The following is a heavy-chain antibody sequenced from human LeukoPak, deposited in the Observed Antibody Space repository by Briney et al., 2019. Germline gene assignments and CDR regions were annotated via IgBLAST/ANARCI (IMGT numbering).Heavy chain of an antibody. D-gene: IGHD1-14*01. V-gene: IGHV3-43*02. CDR3: AKAGGITYFDY. CDR1: GFTFDDYA. CDR2: IGGDGGTT. J-gene: IGHJ4*02. Sequence: GGSLRLSCAASGFTFDDYAMHWVRQAPGKGLEWVSLIGGDGGTTYYADSVKGRFTISRDNSKNTLYLQMNSLRAEDTAVYYCAKAGGITYFDYWGQGTLVTVSS.